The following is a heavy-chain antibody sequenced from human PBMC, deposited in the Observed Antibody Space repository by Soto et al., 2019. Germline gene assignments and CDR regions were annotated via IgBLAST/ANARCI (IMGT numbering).Heavy chain of an antibody. V-gene: IGHV1-69*12. CDR3: ARWSEDYYDSSGYYPEYFQQ. CDR1: GGTFSSYA. D-gene: IGHD3-22*01. J-gene: IGHJ1*01. Sequence: QVQLVQSGAEVKKPGSSVKVSCKASGGTFSSYAISWVRQAPGQGLEWMGGIIPIFGTANYAQKFQGRVTITADESTSTAYMELGSLRSEDTAVYYCARWSEDYYDSSGYYPEYFQQWGQGTLVTVSS. CDR2: IIPIFGTA.